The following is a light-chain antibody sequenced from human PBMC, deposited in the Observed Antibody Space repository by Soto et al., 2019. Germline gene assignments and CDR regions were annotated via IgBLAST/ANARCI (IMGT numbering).Light chain of an antibody. CDR2: DVG. CDR1: SNDVGAYNF. Sequence: QSVLTQPRSVSGSPGQSVTISCTGTSNDVGAYNFVSWYQRHPGKAPTLMIFDVGQRPSGVPDRFSGSKSGNTASLTISGLQADDEADYYCCSYAGDNSYVFGTGTKLTVL. CDR3: CSYAGDNSYV. V-gene: IGLV2-11*01. J-gene: IGLJ1*01.